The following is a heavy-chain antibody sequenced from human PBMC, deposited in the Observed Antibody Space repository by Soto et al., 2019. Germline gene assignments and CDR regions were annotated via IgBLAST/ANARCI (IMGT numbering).Heavy chain of an antibody. CDR1: GFTVSSNY. CDR3: ARYCSGGRCYGIDY. CDR2: IYSGGST. D-gene: IGHD2-15*01. J-gene: IGHJ4*02. Sequence: EVQLVESGGGLIQPGGSLRLSCAASGFTVSSNYMSWVRQAPGKGLEWVSVIYSGGSTYYADSVKGRFTISRDNSKNTLYLQMNSLRAEDTAVYYCARYCSGGRCYGIDYWGQGTLVTVSS. V-gene: IGHV3-53*01.